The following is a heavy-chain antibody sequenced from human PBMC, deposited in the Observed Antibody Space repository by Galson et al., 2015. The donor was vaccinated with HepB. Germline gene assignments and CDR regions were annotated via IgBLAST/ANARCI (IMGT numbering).Heavy chain of an antibody. CDR2: IYWHDDK. Sequence: PALVKPTQTLTLTCAFSGFSLSTSGVALGWFRQPPGKALEWLALIYWHDDKRYSPSLRGRLTITRDTSKNLVVLTVANMDPADTATYYCAHMSTTVTTGYFDPRSQGTLVTVSS. D-gene: IGHD4-11*01. J-gene: IGHJ5*02. V-gene: IGHV2-5*01. CDR3: AHMSTTVTTGYFDP. CDR1: GFSLSTSGVA.